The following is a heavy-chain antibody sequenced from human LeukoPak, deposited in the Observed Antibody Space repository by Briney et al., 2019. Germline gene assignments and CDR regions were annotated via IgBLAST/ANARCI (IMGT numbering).Heavy chain of an antibody. Sequence: GGSLRLSCAASGFTFSSYSMNWVRQAPGKGLEWVSAISGSGGSTYYADSVKGRFTISRDNSKNTLYLQMNSLRAEDTAVYYCAKSDAVDTAMVTEFDYWGQGTLVTVSS. CDR2: ISGSGGST. CDR3: AKSDAVDTAMVTEFDY. V-gene: IGHV3-23*01. D-gene: IGHD5-18*01. CDR1: GFTFSSYS. J-gene: IGHJ4*02.